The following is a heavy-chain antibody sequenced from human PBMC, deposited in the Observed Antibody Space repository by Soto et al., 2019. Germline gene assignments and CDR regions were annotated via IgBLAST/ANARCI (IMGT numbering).Heavy chain of an antibody. CDR2: ISDDSSNE. V-gene: IGHV3-30-3*01. CDR3: ARGLRFCDDPNTCYHQFDY. CDR1: GFTFHTYA. J-gene: IGHJ4*02. D-gene: IGHD2-2*01. Sequence: QVPLVDSGGGVVRPGASLTLSCAASGFTFHTYALHWVRQAPGKGLEWVAVISDDSSNEYFADSVRGRFTISRDNSRNTLSLHLNSLRADDTAVYYCARGLRFCDDPNTCYHQFDYWGQGTQVTVSS.